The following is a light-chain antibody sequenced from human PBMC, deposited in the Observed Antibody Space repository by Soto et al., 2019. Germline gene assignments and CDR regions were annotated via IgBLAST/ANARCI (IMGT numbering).Light chain of an antibody. CDR1: QSVSSSY. J-gene: IGKJ1*01. CDR2: GAS. V-gene: IGKV3-20*01. CDR3: QQYGSSRT. Sequence: ELVLTQSPGTLSCARGERATLSSRASQSVSSSYLAWYQQKPGQAPRLRIYGASSRATGIPDRLSGSGSGTDFTLTISRMEPEDFAVYYCQQYGSSRTFGQGTKVDIK.